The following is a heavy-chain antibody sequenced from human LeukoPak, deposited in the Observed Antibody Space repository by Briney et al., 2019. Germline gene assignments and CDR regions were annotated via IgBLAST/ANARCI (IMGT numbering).Heavy chain of an antibody. J-gene: IGHJ6*03. Sequence: PSETLSLTCTVSGDSFNSYYWSWIRQPPGKELEWIGYMYYSGSTNYNPSLKSRVTISIDTSQNQFSLKLSSVTAADTAVYYCARAGGYLGYMDVWGKGTTVTISS. V-gene: IGHV4-59*01. D-gene: IGHD5-18*01. CDR3: ARAGGYLGYMDV. CDR2: MYYSGST. CDR1: GDSFNSYY.